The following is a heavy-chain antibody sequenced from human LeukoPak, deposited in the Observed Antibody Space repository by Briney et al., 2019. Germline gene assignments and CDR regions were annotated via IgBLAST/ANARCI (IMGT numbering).Heavy chain of an antibody. J-gene: IGHJ4*02. D-gene: IGHD6-13*01. CDR2: IWYDGSNK. Sequence: GSLRLSCAASGFTFSNYGMHWVRQAPGKGLEGVAIIWYDGSNKYYTDSVKGRFTISRDNSKNTLYLQMNSLRAEDTAVYYCATVRGYSGSWYADYWGQGTLVTVSS. CDR3: ATVRGYSGSWYADY. V-gene: IGHV3-33*01. CDR1: GFTFSNYG.